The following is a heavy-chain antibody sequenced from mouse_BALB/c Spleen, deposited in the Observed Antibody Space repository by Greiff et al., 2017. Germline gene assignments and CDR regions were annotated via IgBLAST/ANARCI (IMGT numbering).Heavy chain of an antibody. D-gene: IGHD2-1*01. Sequence: EVKLMESGPGLVKPSQSLSLTCTVTGYSITSDYAWNWIRQFPGNKLEWMGYISYSGSTSYNPSLKSRISITRDTSKNQFFLQLNSVTTEDTATYYCARGPYGNYEDAMDYWGQGTSVTVSS. J-gene: IGHJ4*01. CDR1: GYSITSDYA. V-gene: IGHV3-2*02. CDR2: ISYSGST. CDR3: ARGPYGNYEDAMDY.